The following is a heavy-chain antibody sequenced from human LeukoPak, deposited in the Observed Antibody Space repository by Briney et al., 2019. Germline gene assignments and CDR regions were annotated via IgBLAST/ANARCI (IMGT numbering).Heavy chain of an antibody. Sequence: GESLKISCVGSAFRFGNSWMSWVRHVPGKGLEWVANIDQDGREKNYVDSVKGRFTISRDNGQSSLYLEMHSLRAEDTAVYYCARERQGSSDYDGMESFDYWGQGTLVTISS. J-gene: IGHJ4*02. CDR3: ARERQGSSDYDGMESFDY. CDR1: AFRFGNSW. V-gene: IGHV3-7*01. D-gene: IGHD6-25*01. CDR2: IDQDGREK.